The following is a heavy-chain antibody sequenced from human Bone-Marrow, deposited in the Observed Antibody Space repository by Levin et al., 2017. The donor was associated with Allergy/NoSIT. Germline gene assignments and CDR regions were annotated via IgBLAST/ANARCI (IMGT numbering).Heavy chain of an antibody. J-gene: IGHJ4*02. V-gene: IGHV3-15*01. CDR1: GFTFSNAW. CDR3: TTHYYDSSGYSTN. D-gene: IGHD3-22*01. CDR2: IKSKTDGGTT. Sequence: GESLKISCAASGFTFSNAWMSWVRQAPGKGLEWVGRIKSKTDGGTTDYAAPVKGRFTISRDDSKNTLYLQMNSLKTEDTAVYYCTTHYYDSSGYSTNWGQGTLVTVSS.